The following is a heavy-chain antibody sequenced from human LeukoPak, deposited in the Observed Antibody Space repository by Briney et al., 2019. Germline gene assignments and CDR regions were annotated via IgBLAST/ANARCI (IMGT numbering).Heavy chain of an antibody. CDR1: GFTFSTYG. D-gene: IGHD3-3*01. CDR3: AKGNKKYDFWSGYSDFDY. V-gene: IGHV3-30*18. J-gene: IGHJ4*02. Sequence: GRSLRLSCAASGFTFSTYGMHWVRQAPGKGLEWVAVISYDGSNKYYVDSVKGRFTISRDNSKNTLYLQMNSLRAEDTAVYYCAKGNKKYDFWSGYSDFDYWGQGTLVTVSS. CDR2: ISYDGSNK.